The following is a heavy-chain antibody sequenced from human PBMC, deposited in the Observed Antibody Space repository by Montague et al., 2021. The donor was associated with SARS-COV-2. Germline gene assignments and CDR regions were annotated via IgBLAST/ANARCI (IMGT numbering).Heavy chain of an antibody. D-gene: IGHD2-8*01. CDR1: GFAFFNFD. V-gene: IGHV3-48*03. Sequence: SLSLSCSASGFAFFNFDMAWVRQAPGRGLEWISDISSSGATILYADSLKGRFTISRDNIQKSLYLQMNSLRAEDTAVYYCATNKYCTHHDCLHGRHYFDHWGQGTRVTVSA. J-gene: IGHJ4*02. CDR3: ATNKYCTHHDCLHGRHYFDH. CDR2: ISSSGATI.